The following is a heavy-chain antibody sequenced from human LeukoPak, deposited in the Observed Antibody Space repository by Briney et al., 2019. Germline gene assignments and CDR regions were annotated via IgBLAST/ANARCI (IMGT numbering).Heavy chain of an antibody. V-gene: IGHV3-23*01. Sequence: PGGSLRLSCAASGFTFSSYAMSWVRQAPGKGLEWVSAISGSGGSTYYADSVKGRFTISRDNSKNTLYLQMNSLRAEDTAVYYCAKADYVGNYYGMDVWGQGTTVTVSS. CDR1: GFTFSSYA. D-gene: IGHD4-23*01. CDR3: AKADYVGNYYGMDV. J-gene: IGHJ6*02. CDR2: ISGSGGST.